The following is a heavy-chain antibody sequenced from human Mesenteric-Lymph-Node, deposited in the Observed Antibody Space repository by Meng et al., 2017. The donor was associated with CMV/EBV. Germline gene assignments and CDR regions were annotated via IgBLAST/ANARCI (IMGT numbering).Heavy chain of an antibody. V-gene: IGHV4-39*01. J-gene: IGHJ5*02. D-gene: IGHD3-10*01. CDR2: IYYSGST. Sequence: QLQLQESGPGLVNPTENLSLTSTVPGGSISSSSYYWGWIRQPPGKGLEWIGGIYYSGSTYYNPSLKSRVTISVDTSKNQFSLKLSSVTAADTAVYYCARPHYYGSGSSPWFDPWGQGTLVTVSS. CDR3: ARPHYYGSGSSPWFDP. CDR1: GGSISSSSYY.